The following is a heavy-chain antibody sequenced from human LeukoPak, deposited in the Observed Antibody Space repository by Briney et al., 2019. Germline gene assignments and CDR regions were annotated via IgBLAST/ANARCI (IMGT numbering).Heavy chain of an antibody. CDR2: MNPNSGNT. D-gene: IGHD1-26*01. CDR3: ARYSGSYYYFDY. CDR1: GYTFTSYD. Sequence: ASVKVSCKASGYTFTSYDINWVRQATGQGLEWMGWMNPNSGNTGYAQEFQGRVTITRNTSISTDYMELSSLRSEDTAVYYCARYSGSYYYFDYWGQGTLVTVSS. J-gene: IGHJ4*02. V-gene: IGHV1-8*03.